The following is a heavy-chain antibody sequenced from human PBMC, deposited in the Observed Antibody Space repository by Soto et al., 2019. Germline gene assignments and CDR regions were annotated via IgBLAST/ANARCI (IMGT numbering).Heavy chain of an antibody. V-gene: IGHV4-31*03. CDR2: IYYSGST. CDR1: GGSISSGGYY. CDR3: ARDDHDYGDYAFDY. Sequence: QVQLQESGPGLVKPSQTLSLTCTVSGGSISSGGYYWSWIRQHPGKGLEWIGSIYYSGSTYYNPSRKSRVTISVDTSKNQFSLKLSSVTAADTAVYYCARDDHDYGDYAFDYWGQGTLVTVSS. J-gene: IGHJ4*02. D-gene: IGHD4-17*01.